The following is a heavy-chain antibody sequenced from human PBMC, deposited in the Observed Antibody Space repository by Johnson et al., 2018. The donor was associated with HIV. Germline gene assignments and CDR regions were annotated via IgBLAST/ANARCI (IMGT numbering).Heavy chain of an antibody. Sequence: QVQLVESGGGVVQPGKSLTLSCVGSGLSFSNFGIHWVRQAPGKGPEWVAVISFDGNLKKYADSVKGRFTISRDNSKNTLYLQMNSLRAEDTAVYYCARKQWLEIPSDALDVWGQGTMVTVSS. CDR2: ISFDGNLK. J-gene: IGHJ3*01. V-gene: IGHV3-33*03. CDR3: ARKQWLEIPSDALDV. D-gene: IGHD6-19*01. CDR1: GLSFSNFG.